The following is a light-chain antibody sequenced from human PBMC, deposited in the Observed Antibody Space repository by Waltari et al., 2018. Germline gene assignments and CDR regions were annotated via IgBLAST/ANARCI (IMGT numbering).Light chain of an antibody. CDR1: QSIATN. CDR3: QQYNRWPPIT. V-gene: IGKV3-15*01. J-gene: IGKJ5*01. CDR2: DAS. Sequence: EVVMTQSQATLSVAPGERASLSCRASQSIATNLAWYQQKPGQPPRLLVYDASTRAPSIPARFKGSGSWTEFTLTISSLQSEDSAVYYCQQYNRWPPITFGQGTRLEI.